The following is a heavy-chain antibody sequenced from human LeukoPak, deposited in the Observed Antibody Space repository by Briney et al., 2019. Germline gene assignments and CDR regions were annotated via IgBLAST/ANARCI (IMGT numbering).Heavy chain of an antibody. Sequence: GSLRLSCAASGFTFSSYAMSWVRQAPGKGLEWVSAISGSGGSTYYADSVKGRFTISRDNAKNSLYLQMNSLRAEDTAVYYCARLNYYGMDVWGQGTTVTVSS. CDR1: GFTFSSYA. D-gene: IGHD2-8*01. CDR3: ARLNYYGMDV. CDR2: ISGSGGST. J-gene: IGHJ6*02. V-gene: IGHV3-23*01.